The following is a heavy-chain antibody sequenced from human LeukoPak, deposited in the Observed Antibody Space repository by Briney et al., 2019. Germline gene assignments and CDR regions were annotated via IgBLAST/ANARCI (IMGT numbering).Heavy chain of an antibody. CDR3: AREWDAFDI. Sequence: GGSLRLSCAASGFTFSTYWMHWVRQAPGKGLVWVSRMNSDGSSTTYADSVKGRFTISRDNAKNTLYLQMNSLRAEDTAVYYCAREWDAFDIWGQGTMVTVSS. CDR2: MNSDGSST. V-gene: IGHV3-74*01. J-gene: IGHJ3*02. CDR1: GFTFSTYW.